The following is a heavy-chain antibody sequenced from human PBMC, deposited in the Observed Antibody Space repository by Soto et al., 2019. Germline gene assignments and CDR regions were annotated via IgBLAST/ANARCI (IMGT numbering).Heavy chain of an antibody. CDR3: ARPLKPRIEANLGY. CDR1: GYTFTSYD. D-gene: IGHD6-13*01. Sequence: ASVKVSCKASGYTFTSYDINWVRQATGQGLEWMGWMNPNSGNTGYAQKFQGRVTMTRNTSISTAYMELSSLRSEDTAVYYCARPLKPRIEANLGYWGQGTLVTVSS. J-gene: IGHJ4*02. V-gene: IGHV1-8*01. CDR2: MNPNSGNT.